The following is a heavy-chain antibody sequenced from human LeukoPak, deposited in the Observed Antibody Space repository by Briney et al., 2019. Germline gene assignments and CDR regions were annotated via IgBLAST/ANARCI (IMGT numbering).Heavy chain of an antibody. Sequence: GRSLRLSCAASGFTFSNYGMHWVRQAPGKGLEWVAVISYDGSNKYYADSVKGRFTISRDDSKNTLYLQMNSLRAEDTAVYYCARDFSWRQFDYWGQGTLVTVAS. J-gene: IGHJ4*02. CDR2: ISYDGSNK. CDR1: GFTFSNYG. D-gene: IGHD6-13*01. V-gene: IGHV3-30*03. CDR3: ARDFSWRQFDY.